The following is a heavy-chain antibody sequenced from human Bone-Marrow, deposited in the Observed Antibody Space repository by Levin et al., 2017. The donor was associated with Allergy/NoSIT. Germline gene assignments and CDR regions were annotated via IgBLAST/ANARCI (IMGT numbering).Heavy chain of an antibody. Sequence: AGGSLRLSCVASGFTFDNYAMHWVRQAPGKGLEWVSGITCNSDTIDYADSVKGRFTISRDNANNTVHLQMNSLTAEDTALYYSAKVPSSFVGRYYFDSWGRGTLVTVSS. CDR2: ITCNSDTI. CDR1: GFTFDNYA. J-gene: IGHJ4*02. D-gene: IGHD3-16*01. V-gene: IGHV3-9*01. CDR3: AKVPSSFVGRYYFDS.